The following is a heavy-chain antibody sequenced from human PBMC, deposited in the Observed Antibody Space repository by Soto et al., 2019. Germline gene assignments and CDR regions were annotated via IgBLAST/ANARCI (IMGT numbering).Heavy chain of an antibody. Sequence: SVKVSCKASGYTFTSYGISWVRQAPGQGLEWMGGIIPIFGTANYAQKFQGRVTITADESTSTAYMELSSLRSEDTAVYYCARDPGEIPAAIKSDWFDPWGQGTLVTVS. CDR2: IIPIFGTA. D-gene: IGHD2-2*02. CDR3: ARDPGEIPAAIKSDWFDP. V-gene: IGHV1-69*13. J-gene: IGHJ5*02. CDR1: GYTFTSYG.